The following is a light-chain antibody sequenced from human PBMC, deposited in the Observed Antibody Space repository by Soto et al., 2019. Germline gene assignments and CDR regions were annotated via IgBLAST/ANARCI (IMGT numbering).Light chain of an antibody. J-gene: IGKJ2*01. V-gene: IGKV2D-29*02. Sequence: DIVMTQTPLSLSVTPGQPASISCKSSQSLLHSDGKTYLYWYLQKPGQSPQLLIYEVSKPFSGLLHRFRDRGSWPDFTPKISRLEAEDFGFYHCIQTLQLSYSFGKGNNLEIK. CDR1: QSLLHSDGKTY. CDR3: IQTLQLSYS. CDR2: EVS.